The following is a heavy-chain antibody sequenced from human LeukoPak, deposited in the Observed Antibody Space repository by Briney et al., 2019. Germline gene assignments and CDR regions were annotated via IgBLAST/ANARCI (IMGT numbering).Heavy chain of an antibody. V-gene: IGHV3-30*02. CDR2: IRYDGSNK. J-gene: IGHJ4*02. Sequence: PGGSLRLSCAASGFTFSNYGMHWVRQAPGKGLEWVAFIRYDGSNKYYADSVKGRFTISRDNAKNSLYLQMNSLRAEDTAVYYCARGPRPDWVNFDYWGQGTLVTVSS. CDR1: GFTFSNYG. D-gene: IGHD3-9*01. CDR3: ARGPRPDWVNFDY.